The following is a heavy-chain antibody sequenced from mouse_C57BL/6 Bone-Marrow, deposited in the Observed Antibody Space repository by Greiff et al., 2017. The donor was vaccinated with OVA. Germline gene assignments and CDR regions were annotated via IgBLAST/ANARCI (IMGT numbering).Heavy chain of an antibody. J-gene: IGHJ2*01. Sequence: VQLKESGAELVRPGTSVKMSCKASGYTFTNYWIGWAKQRPGHGLEWIGDIYPGGGYTNYNEKFKGKATLTADKSSSTAYMQFSSLTSEDSAIYYCARSGNWVYFDYWGQGTTLTVSS. CDR3: ARSGNWVYFDY. CDR1: GYTFTNYW. CDR2: IYPGGGYT. D-gene: IGHD2-1*01. V-gene: IGHV1-63*01.